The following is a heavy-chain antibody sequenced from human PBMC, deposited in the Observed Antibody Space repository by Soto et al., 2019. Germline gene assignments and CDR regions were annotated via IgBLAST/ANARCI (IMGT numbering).Heavy chain of an antibody. CDR3: AKFVDCYY. V-gene: IGHV3-23*01. D-gene: IGHD2-21*01. Sequence: EVQLLESGGGLVQPGGSLRLSCAASGFTFSSHALSWVRQAPGKGLEWVSAISGSGAGTYYADSVKGRFTISRDNSKNTLYLQMNSLRAEDTSVYYCAKFVDCYYWGQGTLGTGSS. J-gene: IGHJ4*02. CDR2: ISGSGAGT. CDR1: GFTFSSHA.